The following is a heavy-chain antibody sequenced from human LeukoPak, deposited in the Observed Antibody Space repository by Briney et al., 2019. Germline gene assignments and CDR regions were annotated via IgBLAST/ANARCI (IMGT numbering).Heavy chain of an antibody. CDR3: ARDVDIVVVPAAMEDDAFDI. D-gene: IGHD2-2*01. J-gene: IGHJ3*02. V-gene: IGHV1-18*04. CDR2: ISAYNGNT. Sequence: ASVKVSCKASGYTFTSYGISWVRQAPGQGLEWMGWISAYNGNTNYAQKLQSRVTMTTDTSTSTAYMELRSLRSDDTAVYYCARDVDIVVVPAAMEDDAFDIWGQGTMVTVSS. CDR1: GYTFTSYG.